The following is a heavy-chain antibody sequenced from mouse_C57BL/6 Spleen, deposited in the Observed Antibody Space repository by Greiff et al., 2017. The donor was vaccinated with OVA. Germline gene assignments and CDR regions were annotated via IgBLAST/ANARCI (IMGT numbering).Heavy chain of an antibody. CDR3: ARGGPFITTVVAPRGYFDY. CDR2: INPSNGGT. V-gene: IGHV1-53*01. Sequence: VQLQQPGTELVKPGASVKLSCKASGYTFTSYWMHWVKQRPGQGLEWIGNINPSNGGTNYNEKFKSKATLTVDKSSSTAYMQLSSLTSEDSAVYYCARGGPFITTVVAPRGYFDYWGQGTTLTVSS. CDR1: GYTFTSYW. D-gene: IGHD1-1*01. J-gene: IGHJ2*01.